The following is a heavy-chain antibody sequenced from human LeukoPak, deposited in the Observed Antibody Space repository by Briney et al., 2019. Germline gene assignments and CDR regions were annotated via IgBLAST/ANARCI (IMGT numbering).Heavy chain of an antibody. CDR2: SSNSGCT. D-gene: IGHD7-27*01. CDR3: ARDNWGSLDY. V-gene: IGHV4-30-4*07. J-gene: IGHJ4*02. Sequence: SQTLSLTCAVSGGSISSSGYSWSWIRQPPGKGLEWIGYSSNSGCTNCNPSLKSRVTISLDTSKNQFSLKLTSVTAADTAIYYCARDNWGSLDYWGQGILVTVSS. CDR1: GGSISSSGYS.